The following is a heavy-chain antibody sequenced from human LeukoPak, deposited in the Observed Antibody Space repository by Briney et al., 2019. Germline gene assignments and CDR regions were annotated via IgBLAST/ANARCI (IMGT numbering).Heavy chain of an antibody. J-gene: IGHJ6*03. CDR1: GGSISSYY. CDR3: ARDQIVVVPETYYYYMDV. V-gene: IGHV4-4*07. D-gene: IGHD2-2*01. Sequence: SETLSLTCTVSGGSISSYYWSWIWQPAGKGLEWIGRIYTSGSTNYNPSLKSRVTMSVDTSKNQFSLKLSSVTAADTAVYYCARDQIVVVPETYYYYMDVWGKGTTVTVSS. CDR2: IYTSGST.